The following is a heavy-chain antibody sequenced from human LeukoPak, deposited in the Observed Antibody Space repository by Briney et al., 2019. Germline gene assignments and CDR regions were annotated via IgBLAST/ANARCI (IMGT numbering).Heavy chain of an antibody. Sequence: ASVKVSCKASGYTFTSYGITWVRQVPGQGLEWMGWINAYDGNTKHAQTLQGRVTMTTDTSTSTAYMELRSLRSDDTAVYYCARDRRNGANWLDYWGQGTLVTVSS. CDR3: ARDRRNGANWLDY. D-gene: IGHD7-27*01. CDR1: GYTFTSYG. CDR2: INAYDGNT. J-gene: IGHJ4*02. V-gene: IGHV1-18*01.